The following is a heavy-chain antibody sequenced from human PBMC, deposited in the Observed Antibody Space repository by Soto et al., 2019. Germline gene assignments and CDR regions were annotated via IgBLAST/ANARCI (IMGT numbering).Heavy chain of an antibody. CDR2: IYWDDEK. D-gene: IGHD2-15*01. V-gene: IGHV2-5*02. CDR3: AHRRAGSGGSFHFDY. CDR1: GFSLSTSGVG. Sequence: QITLKESGPTLVKPTQTLTLTCTFSGFSLSTSGVGVGWIRQPPGKALEWLALIYWDDEKRYSPSLKSRLTTTKDTSKNQVVLTMTNMDPVDTATYYCAHRRAGSGGSFHFDYWGQGTLVTVSS. J-gene: IGHJ4*02.